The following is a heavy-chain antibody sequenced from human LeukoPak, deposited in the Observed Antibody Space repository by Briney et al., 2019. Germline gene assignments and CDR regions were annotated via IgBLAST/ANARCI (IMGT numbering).Heavy chain of an antibody. D-gene: IGHD3-10*01. J-gene: IGHJ4*02. CDR1: GFTFSDYY. CDR2: ISSSGSTI. V-gene: IGHV3-11*04. Sequence: GGSLRLSCAASGFTFSDYYMSWIRQAPGKGLEWVSYISSSGSTIYYADSVKGRFTISRDNAKNSLYLQMNSLRAEDTAVYYCARARITMVRGLDIINYYLDYWGQGTLVTVSS. CDR3: ARARITMVRGLDIINYYLDY.